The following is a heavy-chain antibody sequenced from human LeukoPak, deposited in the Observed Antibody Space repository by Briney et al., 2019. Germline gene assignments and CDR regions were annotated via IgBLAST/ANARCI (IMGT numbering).Heavy chain of an antibody. CDR3: ARGSGKQPYYYYYLDV. J-gene: IGHJ6*03. CDR1: GFTVSSNY. V-gene: IGHV3-53*01. CDR2: IYSGGST. Sequence: LRGESLKISCAASGFTVSSNYMSWVRQAPGKGLEWVSLIYSGGSTYFVDSVKGRFTVSRDISRNTLSLQMNNLRAEDTAVYYCARGSGKQPYYYYYLDVWGKGTTVTVSS. D-gene: IGHD1/OR15-1a*01.